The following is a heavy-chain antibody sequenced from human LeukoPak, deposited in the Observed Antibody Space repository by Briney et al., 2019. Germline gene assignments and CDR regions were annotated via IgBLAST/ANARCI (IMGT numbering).Heavy chain of an antibody. Sequence: SGGSLRLSCTASGFTLRNYWMHWVRQVPGKRLVWVSRISGDGSVTNYADSVQGRFTISRDNAKNILYLQISSLRSEDTAVYYCARYSSSSGGAAYYLDYWGHGTLVTVSS. CDR1: GFTLRNYW. CDR2: ISGDGSVT. J-gene: IGHJ4*01. V-gene: IGHV3-74*01. D-gene: IGHD6-6*01. CDR3: ARYSSSSGGAAYYLDY.